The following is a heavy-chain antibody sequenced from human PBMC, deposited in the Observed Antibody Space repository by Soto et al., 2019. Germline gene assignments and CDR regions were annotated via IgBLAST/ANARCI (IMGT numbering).Heavy chain of an antibody. J-gene: IGHJ4*02. CDR3: AKGTYYYDSSGYYYFDY. Sequence: EVQLLESGGGLVQPGGSLRLSCAASGFTFSSYAMSWVHQAPGKGLEWVSAISGSGGSTYYADSVKGRFTISRDNSKNTLYLQMNSLRAEDTAVYYCAKGTYYYDSSGYYYFDYWGQGTLVTVSS. V-gene: IGHV3-23*01. D-gene: IGHD3-22*01. CDR2: ISGSGGST. CDR1: GFTFSSYA.